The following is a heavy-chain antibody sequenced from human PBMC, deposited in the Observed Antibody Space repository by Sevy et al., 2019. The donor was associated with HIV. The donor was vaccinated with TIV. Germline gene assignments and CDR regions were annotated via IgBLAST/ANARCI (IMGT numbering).Heavy chain of an antibody. J-gene: IGHJ4*02. CDR1: GFTFGTSG. CDR3: AKDGGGTYFFDK. Sequence: GGSLRLSCAASGFTFGTSGMDWVRQTPGKGLEWVAFIRYDGRIKYYADSVKGRFTISRDNSNNTLYLQMNTLTTEDTGAYFCAKDGGGTYFFDKWGPGTQVTVSS. V-gene: IGHV3-30*02. CDR2: IRYDGRIK. D-gene: IGHD1-26*01.